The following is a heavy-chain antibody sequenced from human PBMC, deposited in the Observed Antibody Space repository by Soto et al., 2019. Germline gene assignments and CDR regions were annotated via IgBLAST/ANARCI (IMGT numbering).Heavy chain of an antibody. CDR1: GGSISSSSYY. CDR2: IYYSGST. D-gene: IGHD2-8*01. Sequence: ETLSLTCTVSGGSISSSSYYWGWIRQPPGKGLEWIGSIYYSGSTYYNPSLKSRVTISVDTSKNQFSLKLSSVTAADPAVYYFARRGGYCTNGVCYRAGDYYYGMDVWGQGTTV. V-gene: IGHV4-39*01. J-gene: IGHJ6*02. CDR3: ARRGGYCTNGVCYRAGDYYYGMDV.